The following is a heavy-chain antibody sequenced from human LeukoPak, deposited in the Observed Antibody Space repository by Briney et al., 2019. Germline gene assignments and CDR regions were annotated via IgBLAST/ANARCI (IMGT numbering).Heavy chain of an antibody. Sequence: GRSPRLSCAASGFTFSSYAMHWVRQAPGKGLEWVAVISYDGSNKYYADSVKGRFTISRDNSKNTLYLQMNSLRAEDTAVYYCTRERVVRGWLANYGMDVCGQGTTVTVSS. V-gene: IGHV3-30*04. J-gene: IGHJ6*02. CDR3: TRERVVRGWLANYGMDV. CDR1: GFTFSSYA. CDR2: ISYDGSNK. D-gene: IGHD3-10*01.